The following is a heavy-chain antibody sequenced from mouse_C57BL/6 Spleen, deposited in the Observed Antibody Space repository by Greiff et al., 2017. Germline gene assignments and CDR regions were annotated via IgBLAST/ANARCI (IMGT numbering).Heavy chain of an antibody. J-gene: IGHJ2*01. CDR2: ISSGSSTI. D-gene: IGHD2-2*01. V-gene: IGHV5-17*01. CDR3: ARPYGYDQRYYFDY. Sequence: VQLKESGGGLVKPGGSLKLSCAASGFTFSDYGMHWVRQAPEKGLEWVAYISSGSSTIYYADTVKGRFTISRDKAKNTLFLHMTSLRSEDTAMYYCARPYGYDQRYYFDYWGQGTTRTVSS. CDR1: GFTFSDYG.